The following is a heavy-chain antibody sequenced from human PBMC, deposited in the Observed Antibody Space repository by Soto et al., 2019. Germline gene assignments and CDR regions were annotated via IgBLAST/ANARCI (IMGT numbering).Heavy chain of an antibody. Sequence: GGSLRLSCAASGFTFDDYTMHWVRQAPGKGLEWVSLISWDGGSTYYADSVKGRFTISRDNSKNSLYLQMNSLRTEDTALYYCAKDAAPGYAMSAFDIWGQGTMVTVSS. J-gene: IGHJ3*02. V-gene: IGHV3-43*01. CDR3: AKDAAPGYAMSAFDI. D-gene: IGHD2-8*01. CDR1: GFTFDDYT. CDR2: ISWDGGST.